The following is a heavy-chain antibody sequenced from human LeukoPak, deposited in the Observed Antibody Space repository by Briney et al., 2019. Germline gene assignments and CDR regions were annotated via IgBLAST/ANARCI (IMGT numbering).Heavy chain of an antibody. CDR1: GFTFRGYW. D-gene: IGHD3-10*01. J-gene: IGHJ4*02. CDR3: ARDISGSFSFDH. V-gene: IGHV3-7*01. Sequence: PGGSLRLSCAASGFTFRGYWMSWVRQAPGKGLEWVANIKDDGSEKNYVDSVKGRFTISRDNSKSTLFLQMNSLRIDDTAVYYCARDISGSFSFDHWGQGTLVSVSA. CDR2: IKDDGSEK.